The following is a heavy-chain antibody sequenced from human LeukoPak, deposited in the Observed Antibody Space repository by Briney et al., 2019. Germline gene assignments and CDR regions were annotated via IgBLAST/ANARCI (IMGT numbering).Heavy chain of an antibody. D-gene: IGHD2-2*01. CDR3: AREVGVVVPAATYYYYYMDV. CDR1: GFTFSSYW. J-gene: IGHJ6*03. CDR2: IKQDGSEK. V-gene: IGHV3-7*01. Sequence: GGSLRLSRAASGFTFSSYWMSWVRQAPGKGLEWVANIKQDGSEKYYVDSVKGRFTISRDNAKNSLYLQMNSLRAEDTAVYYCAREVGVVVPAATYYYYYMDVWGEGTTVTVSS.